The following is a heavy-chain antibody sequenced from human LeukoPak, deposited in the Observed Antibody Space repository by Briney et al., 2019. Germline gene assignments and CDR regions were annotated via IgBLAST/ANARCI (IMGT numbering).Heavy chain of an antibody. CDR2: FDPEDGET. J-gene: IGHJ6*02. CDR1: GYTLTELY. Sequence: ASVKVSCKVSGYTLTELYMHWVRQAPGKGLEWMGGFDPEDGETIYAQKFQGRVTMTEDTSTDTAYMELSSLRSEDTAVYYCATDIVVVPAAPYYYGMDVWGQGTTATVSS. V-gene: IGHV1-24*01. D-gene: IGHD2-2*01. CDR3: ATDIVVVPAAPYYYGMDV.